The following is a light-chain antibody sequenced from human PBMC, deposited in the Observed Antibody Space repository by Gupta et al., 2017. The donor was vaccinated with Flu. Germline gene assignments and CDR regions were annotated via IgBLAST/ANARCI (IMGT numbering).Light chain of an antibody. V-gene: IGKV3-20*01. J-gene: IGKJ4*01. CDR1: QSVGVTF. CDR3: QQYGSSPLT. Sequence: EIVLTQPPGTVSLSSGERATLSCRASQSVGVTFLAWYQQKPGQAPRLLMYGASSRATGIPDRFSGSGSGTDFTLTISRLEPEDFAVYYSQQYGSSPLTFGGGTKVEIK. CDR2: GAS.